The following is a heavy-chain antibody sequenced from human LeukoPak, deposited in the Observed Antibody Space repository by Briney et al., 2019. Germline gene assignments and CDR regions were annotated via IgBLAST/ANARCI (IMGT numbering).Heavy chain of an antibody. CDR3: AASGIAVAGTHY. J-gene: IGHJ4*02. CDR1: GFTFSSYS. Sequence: PGGSPRLSCAASGFTFSSYSMNWVRQAPGKGLEWVSSISSSSSYIYYADSVKGRFTISRDNAKNSLYLQMNSLRAEDTAVYYCAASGIAVAGTHYWGQGTLVTVSS. V-gene: IGHV3-21*01. D-gene: IGHD6-19*01. CDR2: ISSSSSYI.